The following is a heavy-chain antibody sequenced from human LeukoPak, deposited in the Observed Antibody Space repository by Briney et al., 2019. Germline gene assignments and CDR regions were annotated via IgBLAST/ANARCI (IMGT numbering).Heavy chain of an antibody. CDR3: ATDVGAD. J-gene: IGHJ4*02. V-gene: IGHV3-7*01. Sequence: GGSLRLSCAASGLTFSSTWMTWVRQTPGKGLEWVANIKEDGSEKYYVDSVKGRFTISRDNAKNSLYLQMNSLRAEDTALYYCATDVGADWGQGTLVTVSS. CDR1: GLTFSSTW. CDR2: IKEDGSEK.